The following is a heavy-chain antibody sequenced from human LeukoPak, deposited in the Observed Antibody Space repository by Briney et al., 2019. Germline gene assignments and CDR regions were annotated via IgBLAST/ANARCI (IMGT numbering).Heavy chain of an antibody. CDR3: ASRSGRWYINAFDI. Sequence: SVKVSCKASGGTFSSYAISWVRQAPGQGLEWMGGIIPIFGTANYAQKFQGRVTITADESTSTAYMELSSLRSEDTAVYYCASRSGRWYINAFDIWGQGTMVTVSS. D-gene: IGHD6-13*01. J-gene: IGHJ3*02. CDR2: IIPIFGTA. CDR1: GGTFSSYA. V-gene: IGHV1-69*13.